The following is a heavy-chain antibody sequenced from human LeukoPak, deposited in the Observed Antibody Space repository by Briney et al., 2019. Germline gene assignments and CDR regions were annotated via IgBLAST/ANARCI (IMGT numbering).Heavy chain of an antibody. D-gene: IGHD3-22*01. CDR1: GDTFSNYA. CDR3: ATDHRFYDSNGHRPDDWYFEY. J-gene: IGHJ4*02. V-gene: IGHV1-69*11. Sequence: ASVKVSCKASGDTFSNYAINWVRQAPGQGLEWVGRIIPVLHRSNYAGKFEDRVTITTDESKSTAYMELSSLRSEDTAVYYCATDHRFYDSNGHRPDDWYFEYWGQGTLVTVSS. CDR2: IIPVLHRS.